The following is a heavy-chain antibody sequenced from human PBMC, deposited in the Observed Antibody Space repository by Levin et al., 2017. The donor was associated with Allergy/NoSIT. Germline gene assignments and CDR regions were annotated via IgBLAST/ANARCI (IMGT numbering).Heavy chain of an antibody. V-gene: IGHV4-39*07. CDR2: IYYSGST. Sequence: SQTLSLTCTGSGGSISSSSYYWGWIRQPPGKGLEWIGSIYYSGSTYYNPSLKSRVTISVDTSKNQFSLKLSSVTAADTAVYYCAREKQYSFEGSGYSAGAFDIWGQGTMVTVSS. CDR3: AREKQYSFEGSGYSAGAFDI. D-gene: IGHD3-22*01. J-gene: IGHJ3*02. CDR1: GGSISSSSYY.